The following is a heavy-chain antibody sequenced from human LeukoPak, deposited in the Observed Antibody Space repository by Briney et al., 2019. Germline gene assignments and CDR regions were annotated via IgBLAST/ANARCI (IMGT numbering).Heavy chain of an antibody. V-gene: IGHV4-34*01. CDR1: GGSFSGYY. CDR2: INHSGST. CDR3: ARLGGRLDY. D-gene: IGHD2-15*01. J-gene: IGHJ4*02. Sequence: SETLSLTCAVYGGSFSGYYWSWIRQPPGKGLEWIGEINHSGSTNYNPFLKSRVTISVDTSKSQFSLKLSSVTAADTAVYYCARLGGRLDYWGQGTLVTVSS.